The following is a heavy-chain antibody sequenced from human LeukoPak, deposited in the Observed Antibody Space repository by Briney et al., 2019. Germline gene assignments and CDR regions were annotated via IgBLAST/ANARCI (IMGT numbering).Heavy chain of an antibody. V-gene: IGHV4-59*01. CDR3: AKNYSDSSGYYYGIGY. D-gene: IGHD3-22*01. Sequence: MPSETLSLTCAVSGGSISSYFWHWIRQPPGKGVEWIGYISYSGSTNYNVSLKNRVTISRDPSKTQFYLKLSSVTAADAAVYYCAKNYSDSSGYYYGIGYWGQGTLVTVSS. J-gene: IGHJ4*02. CDR2: ISYSGST. CDR1: GGSISSYF.